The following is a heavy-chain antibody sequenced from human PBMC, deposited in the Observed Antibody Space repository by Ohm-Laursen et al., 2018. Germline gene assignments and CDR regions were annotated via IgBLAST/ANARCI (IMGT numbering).Heavy chain of an antibody. CDR2: ISHDGSDK. D-gene: IGHD2-15*01. J-gene: IGHJ4*02. CDR1: TFTFSNYV. V-gene: IGHV3-30*03. CDR3: ARGLIAAIDY. Sequence: SLRLSCSASTFTFSNYVMHWVRQAPGKGLEGVAVISHDGSDKYYADSVKGRFTISRDNSKNTLYLQMNSLRAEDTAVYYCARGLIAAIDYWGQGTLVTVSS.